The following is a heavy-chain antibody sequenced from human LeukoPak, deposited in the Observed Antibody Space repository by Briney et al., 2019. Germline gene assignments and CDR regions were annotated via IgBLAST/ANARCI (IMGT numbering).Heavy chain of an antibody. CDR2: INHSGST. CDR1: GGSFSGYY. CDR3: ARVLGIQLVDAFDI. D-gene: IGHD5-18*01. Sequence: SETLSLTCAVYGGSFSGYYWSWIRQPPGKGLEWIGEINHSGSTNYNPSLKSRVTISVDTSKNQFSLKLSSVTAADTAVYYCARVLGIQLVDAFDIWGQGTMVTVSS. J-gene: IGHJ3*02. V-gene: IGHV4-34*01.